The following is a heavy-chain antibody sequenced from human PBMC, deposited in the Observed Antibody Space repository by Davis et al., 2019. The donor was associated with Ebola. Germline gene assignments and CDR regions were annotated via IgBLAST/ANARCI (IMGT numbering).Heavy chain of an antibody. J-gene: IGHJ5*02. CDR1: GYTFTSYD. CDR2: ISAYNGNT. CDR3: ARGGQVVPAARFDP. V-gene: IGHV1-18*01. D-gene: IGHD2-2*01. Sequence: ASVKVSCKASGYTFTSYDINWVRQATGQGLEWMGWISAYNGNTNYAQKLQGRVTMTTDTSTSTAYMELSSLRSEDTAVYYCARGGQVVPAARFDPWGQGTLVTVSS.